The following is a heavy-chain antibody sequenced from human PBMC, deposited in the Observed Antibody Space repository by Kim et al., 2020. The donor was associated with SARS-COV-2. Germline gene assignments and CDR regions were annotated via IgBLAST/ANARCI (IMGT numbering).Heavy chain of an antibody. V-gene: IGHV3-48*03. CDR3: ARDDYVWGSYRYGSYNWFDP. CDR1: GFTFSSYE. Sequence: GGSLRLSCAASGFTFSSYEMNWVRQAPGKGLEWVSYISSSGSTIYYADSVKGRFTISRDNAKNSLYLQMNSLRAEDTAVYYCARDDYVWGSYRYGSYNWFDPWGQGTLLTVSS. CDR2: ISSSGSTI. J-gene: IGHJ5*02. D-gene: IGHD3-16*02.